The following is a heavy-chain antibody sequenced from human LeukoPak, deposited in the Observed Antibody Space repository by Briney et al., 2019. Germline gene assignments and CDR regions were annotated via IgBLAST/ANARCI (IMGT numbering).Heavy chain of an antibody. D-gene: IGHD2-15*01. J-gene: IGHJ4*02. CDR1: GGSISSYY. V-gene: IGHV4-4*07. Sequence: KSSETLSLTCTVSGGSISSYYWSWIRQPAGKGLEWIGRIYTSGSTGYNPSLKSRVTMSVDTSRNQFSLKLSSVTAADTAVYYCARVDLRAAYFDYWGQETLVTVSS. CDR3: ARVDLRAAYFDY. CDR2: IYTSGST.